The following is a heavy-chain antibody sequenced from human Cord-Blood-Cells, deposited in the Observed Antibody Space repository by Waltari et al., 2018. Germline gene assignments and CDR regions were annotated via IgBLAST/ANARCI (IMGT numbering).Heavy chain of an antibody. CDR3: ARVLGYSSSPEKRGWYYFDY. CDR2: INAGNGNT. D-gene: IGHD6-13*01. V-gene: IGHV1-3*01. J-gene: IGHJ4*02. Sequence: QVQLVQSGAEVKKPGASVKVSCKASGYTFTSYAMHWVRQAPGQRLEWMGWINAGNGNTKYSQKFQGRVTITRDTSASTAYMELSSLRSEDTAVYYCARVLGYSSSPEKRGWYYFDYWGQGTLVTVSS. CDR1: GYTFTSYA.